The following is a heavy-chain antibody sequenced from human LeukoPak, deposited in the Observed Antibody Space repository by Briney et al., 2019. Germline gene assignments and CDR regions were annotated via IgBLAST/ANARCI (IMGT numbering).Heavy chain of an antibody. D-gene: IGHD3-22*01. V-gene: IGHV1-69*01. CDR2: IVPISHSP. J-gene: IGHJ4*02. CDR1: GGSFSTSS. Sequence: SVKVSCKPSGGSFSTSSINWVRQAPGQGLEWMGGIVPISHSPNYAQKFQDRFTITADPSTTTVYMELSSLKSEDTAVYYCARWSLGYYDDSGYKIDEYQLDSWGQGSLVTVSS. CDR3: ARWSLGYYDDSGYKIDEYQLDS.